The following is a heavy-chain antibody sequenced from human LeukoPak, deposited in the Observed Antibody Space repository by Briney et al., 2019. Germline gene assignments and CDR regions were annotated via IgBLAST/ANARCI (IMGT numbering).Heavy chain of an antibody. V-gene: IGHV1-2*02. J-gene: IGHJ5*02. D-gene: IGHD6-13*01. CDR3: ARVARAAAGTNWFDP. Sequence: ASVKVSCKASGYTVTGYYMHWVRQAPGQGLESMGWINPNSGGTNYAQKFQGRVTMTRDTSISTAYMELSRLRSDDTAVYYCARVARAAAGTNWFDPWGQGTLVTVSS. CDR1: GYTVTGYY. CDR2: INPNSGGT.